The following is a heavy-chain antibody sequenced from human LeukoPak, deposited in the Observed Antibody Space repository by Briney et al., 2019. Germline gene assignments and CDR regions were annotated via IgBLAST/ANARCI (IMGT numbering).Heavy chain of an antibody. V-gene: IGHV3-23*01. Sequence: SGGSLRLSCAASGLTFSSYAMSWVRQAPGKGLEWVSSISGSGDSTYYSDSVKGRFTISRDNFENTLYLQMNSLRAEDTAVYYCAKQDYFGSGSYYCYMDVWGQGTTVTVSS. J-gene: IGHJ6*03. CDR2: ISGSGDST. CDR3: AKQDYFGSGSYYCYMDV. CDR1: GLTFSSYA. D-gene: IGHD3-10*01.